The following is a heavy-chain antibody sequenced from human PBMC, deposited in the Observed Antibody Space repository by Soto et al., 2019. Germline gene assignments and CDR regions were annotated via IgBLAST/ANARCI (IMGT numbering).Heavy chain of an antibody. V-gene: IGHV4-4*07. CDR2: IYTGGST. D-gene: IGHD5-12*01. Sequence: SEILSLTCTVSGGSISGYYWSWIRQHAGKGLEWIGRIYTGGSTNYNPSLKSRVTLSVDTSKNQFSLKLTSVTAADTAVYYCARAGGYEVQGNNWFERWGKGNLVNVSA. CDR3: ARAGGYEVQGNNWFER. CDR1: GGSISGYY. J-gene: IGHJ5*02.